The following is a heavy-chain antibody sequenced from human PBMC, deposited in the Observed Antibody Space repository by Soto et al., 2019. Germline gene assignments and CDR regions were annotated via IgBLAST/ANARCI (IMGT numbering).Heavy chain of an antibody. CDR3: AKDINADRDTYHYGADY. V-gene: IGHV3-30*18. D-gene: IGHD5-12*01. Sequence: QVQLVESGGGVVQPGTSLRLSCSASGFTFGNFGMHWVRQSPGKGLEWVSIITYDGSRKHYIDSVKGRFTISRDNSKNTVFLQMNSLRAEDSAVYYCAKDINADRDTYHYGADYWGQGTLVTVSS. CDR2: ITYDGSRK. J-gene: IGHJ4*02. CDR1: GFTFGNFG.